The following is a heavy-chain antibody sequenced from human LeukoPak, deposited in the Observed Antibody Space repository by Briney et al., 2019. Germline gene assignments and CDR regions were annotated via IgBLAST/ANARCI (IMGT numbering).Heavy chain of an antibody. CDR1: GFTFDDYA. Sequence: GGSLRLSCAASGFTFDDYAMHWVRQAPGKGLEWVSSITWNSGAIDYADSVKGRFTISRDNAKNSLFLQMNSLRPEDTALYYCAKDMASNGNYYDQVFEYWGQGTLVTVSS. V-gene: IGHV3-9*01. D-gene: IGHD3-22*01. CDR2: ITWNSGAI. CDR3: AKDMASNGNYYDQVFEY. J-gene: IGHJ4*02.